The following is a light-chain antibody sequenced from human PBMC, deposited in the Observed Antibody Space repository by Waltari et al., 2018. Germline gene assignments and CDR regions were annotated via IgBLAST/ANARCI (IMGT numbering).Light chain of an antibody. Sequence: QSVLTQPPSASGTPGQKVTISCSGSTSNIGSHTVNWYQHLPGAAPNLLIFSNDQRPAGVPDRCSGSKSGTSASLAISGIQSEDEADYYCATWDDSLNGHVFGGGTKV. CDR1: TSNIGSHT. J-gene: IGLJ2*01. CDR2: SND. V-gene: IGLV1-44*01. CDR3: ATWDDSLNGHV.